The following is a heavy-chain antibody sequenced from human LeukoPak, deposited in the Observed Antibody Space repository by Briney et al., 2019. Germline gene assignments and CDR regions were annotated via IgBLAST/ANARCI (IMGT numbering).Heavy chain of an antibody. D-gene: IGHD3-10*01. CDR2: FDLEDGET. V-gene: IGHV1-24*01. J-gene: IGHJ4*02. CDR3: AVLWFGELAFDY. Sequence: GASVKVSCKVSGYTLTELSMHWVRQAPGKGLEWMGGFDLEDGETIYAQKFQGRVTMTEDTSTDTAYMELSSLRSEDTAVYYCAVLWFGELAFDYWGQGTLVTVSS. CDR1: GYTLTELS.